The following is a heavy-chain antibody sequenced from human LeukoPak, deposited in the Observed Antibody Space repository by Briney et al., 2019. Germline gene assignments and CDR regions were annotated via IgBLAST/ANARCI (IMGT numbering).Heavy chain of an antibody. CDR1: GFRISAYG. D-gene: IGHD6-19*01. Sequence: GGSLRLSCAATGFRISAYGMHWVRQAPGKGLEWVALIWHDGTNEKYADSVKGRFTISRDNSMDTLYLQMNSLRAEDTAVYYCARWSRYSSGWYELDYWGQGILVTVSS. CDR3: ARWSRYSSGWYELDY. CDR2: IWHDGTNE. V-gene: IGHV3-33*08. J-gene: IGHJ4*02.